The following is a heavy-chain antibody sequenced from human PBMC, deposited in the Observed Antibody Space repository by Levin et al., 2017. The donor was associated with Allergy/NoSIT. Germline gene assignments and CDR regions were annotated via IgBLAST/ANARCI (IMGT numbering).Heavy chain of an antibody. CDR2: IWSDGLHK. V-gene: IGHV3-33*01. Sequence: GESLKISCAVSGFTFNNHGMHWVRQAPGKGLEWVAVIWSDGLHKYYADSVKGRFTISRDESKNTVYLEMNSLRVDDTAVYFCTREVPSSGPNPFDMWGQGTRVAVSS. J-gene: IGHJ3*02. CDR3: TREVPSSGPNPFDM. CDR1: GFTFNNHG. D-gene: IGHD5-12*01.